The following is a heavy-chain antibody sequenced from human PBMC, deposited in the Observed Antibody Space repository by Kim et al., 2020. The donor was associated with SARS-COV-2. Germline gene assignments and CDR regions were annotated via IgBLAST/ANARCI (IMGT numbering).Heavy chain of an antibody. J-gene: IGHJ5*02. Sequence: SETLSLTCTISGGFFSTYYWTWLRQPPGKGLEWLGHIYYTGLTNYNPSLDSRVSMSVDTSKNKFSLMLSSVTAADTAMYFCARTRYNMLAGSLDPWGQGILVTVSS. CDR2: IYYTGLT. CDR1: GGFFSTYY. D-gene: IGHD3-16*02. CDR3: ARTRYNMLAGSLDP. V-gene: IGHV4-59*01.